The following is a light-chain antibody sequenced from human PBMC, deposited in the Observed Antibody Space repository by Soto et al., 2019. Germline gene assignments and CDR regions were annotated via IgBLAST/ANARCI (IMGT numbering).Light chain of an antibody. Sequence: EIVLTQSPDTLYLSPGERATLSCRASQFVSSDLAWYQHRPGQAPRLLIYGAASRATGIPDRFSGTGSGTDFTLTISRLEPEDFALYFCQQYRGSPYTFGQGTKLEIK. CDR3: QQYRGSPYT. CDR2: GAA. CDR1: QFVSSD. V-gene: IGKV3-20*01. J-gene: IGKJ2*01.